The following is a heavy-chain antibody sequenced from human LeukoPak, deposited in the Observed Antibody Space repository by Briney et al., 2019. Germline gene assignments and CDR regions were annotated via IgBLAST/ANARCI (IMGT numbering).Heavy chain of an antibody. Sequence: SETLSLTCTVSGGSVTHYYWSWIRQPPGKGLEWIGYIYYSGSTNYNPSLKSRVTISVDTSKIRFSLKLSSVTAADTAVYYCARTQRGYNYGYQYYYYGLDVWGQGTTVTVSS. CDR3: ARTQRGYNYGYQYYYYGLDV. CDR1: GGSVTHYY. V-gene: IGHV4-59*02. CDR2: IYYSGST. D-gene: IGHD5-18*01. J-gene: IGHJ6*02.